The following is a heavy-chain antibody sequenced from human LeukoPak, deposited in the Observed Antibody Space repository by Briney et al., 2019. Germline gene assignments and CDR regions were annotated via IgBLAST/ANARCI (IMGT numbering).Heavy chain of an antibody. CDR2: IRSKANSYAT. Sequence: GGSLRLSCAASGFTFSGSAMHWVRQASGKGLEWVGRIRSKANSYATAYAASVKGRFNISRDDSKNTAYLQMNSLKTEDTAVYYCTRLPTSGPTTGAFDIWGQGTMVTVSS. D-gene: IGHD4-17*01. V-gene: IGHV3-73*01. CDR3: TRLPTSGPTTGAFDI. CDR1: GFTFSGSA. J-gene: IGHJ3*02.